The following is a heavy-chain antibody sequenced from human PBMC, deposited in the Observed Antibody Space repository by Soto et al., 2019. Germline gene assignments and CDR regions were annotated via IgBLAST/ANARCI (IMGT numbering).Heavy chain of an antibody. CDR2: ISGYNENT. CDR1: GYSFSNYG. D-gene: IGHD3-10*01. CDR3: ARDVWGTAGAGSYDFDC. J-gene: IGHJ4*02. Sequence: ASVKVSCKTSGYSFSNYGVAWVRQAPGQGLEWMGWISGYNENTNSAQHLQDRITMTTDTFMSTAYMELRSLRSDDTAIYYCARDVWGTAGAGSYDFDCWCQGTVVTVSS. V-gene: IGHV1-18*01.